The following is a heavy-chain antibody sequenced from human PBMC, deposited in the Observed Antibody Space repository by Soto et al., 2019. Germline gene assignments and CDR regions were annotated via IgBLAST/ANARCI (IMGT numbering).Heavy chain of an antibody. D-gene: IGHD5-18*01. CDR3: ARYSYGPRNYYYYYMDF. Sequence: XXTLCLSCSVSCGTISNYCGRWIPQPPGKGLEWIGYIYYSGSTNYNPSLKSRVTISVDTSKNQFSLKLSSVTAAETAVYYCARYSYGPRNYYYYYMDFWGKGTTVTVSS. V-gene: IGHV4-59*01. CDR1: CGTISNYC. J-gene: IGHJ6*03. CDR2: IYYSGST.